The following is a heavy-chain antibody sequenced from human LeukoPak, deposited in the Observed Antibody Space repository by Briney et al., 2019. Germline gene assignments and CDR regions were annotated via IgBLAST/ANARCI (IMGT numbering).Heavy chain of an antibody. Sequence: SETLSLTCTVSGGSISGDHWNWIRQPPGKGLEWIGYIYYSGNTNYNPSLKSRVTISVDTSKNQFSLKLSSVTAADTAVYHCARQSGYTYGPIDYWGQGTLVTVSS. CDR1: GGSISGDH. D-gene: IGHD5-18*01. CDR2: IYYSGNT. V-gene: IGHV4-59*08. J-gene: IGHJ4*02. CDR3: ARQSGYTYGPIDY.